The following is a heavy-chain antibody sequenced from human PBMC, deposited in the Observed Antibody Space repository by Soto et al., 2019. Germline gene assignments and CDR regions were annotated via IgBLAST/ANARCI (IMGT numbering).Heavy chain of an antibody. CDR1: GGSISSGGYY. CDR3: ATGGIAAAGPMTHTYYYGMDV. Sequence: PSETLSLTCTVSGGSISSGGYYWSWIRQHPGKGLEWIGYIYYSGSTYYNPSLKSRVTISVDTSKNRFSLKLSSVTAADTAAYYCATGGIAAAGPMTHTYYYGMDVWGQGTTVTVSS. CDR2: IYYSGST. V-gene: IGHV4-31*03. D-gene: IGHD6-13*01. J-gene: IGHJ6*02.